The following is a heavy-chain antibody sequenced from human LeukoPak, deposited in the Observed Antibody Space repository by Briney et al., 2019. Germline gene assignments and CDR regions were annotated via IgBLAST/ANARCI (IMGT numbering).Heavy chain of an antibody. CDR1: GFSFSIYS. V-gene: IGHV3-48*01. CDR2: ISSSSSTI. J-gene: IGHJ4*02. CDR3: ARAPGYYGSGSYYNGFDY. D-gene: IGHD3-10*01. Sequence: PGGSLRLSCRASGFSFSIYSMNWVRQAPGKGLEWVSYISSSSSTIYYADSVKGRFTISRDNAKNSLYLQMNSLRAEDTAVYYCARAPGYYGSGSYYNGFDYWGQGTLVTVSS.